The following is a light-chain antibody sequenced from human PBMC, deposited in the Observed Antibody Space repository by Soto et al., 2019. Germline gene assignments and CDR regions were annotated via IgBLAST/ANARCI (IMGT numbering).Light chain of an antibody. V-gene: IGLV2-8*01. CDR3: GSYACCCLWV. J-gene: IGLJ3*02. Sequence: QSALTQPPSASGSPGQSVTISCTGTSSDVGGYNYVSWYQQHPGKAPKLMIYEVSKRPSGVPDRFSGSKSGNTASLTVSGVQAWDEADYYCGSYACCCLWVFGGGTGLTV. CDR1: SSDVGGYNY. CDR2: EVS.